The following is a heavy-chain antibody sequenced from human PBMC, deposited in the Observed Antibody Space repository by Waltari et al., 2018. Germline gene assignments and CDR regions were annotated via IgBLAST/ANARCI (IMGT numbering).Heavy chain of an antibody. CDR2: IYYSGST. Sequence: QLQLQESGPGLVKPSETLSLTCTVSGGSISSSSSYWGWIRQPPGKGLEWIGSIYYSGSTYYNPSLKSRVTISVDTSKNQFSLKLSSVTAADTAVYYCARAGASGGYYYYYMDVWGKGTTVTISS. V-gene: IGHV4-39*07. J-gene: IGHJ6*03. CDR1: GGSISSSSSY. CDR3: ARAGASGGYYYYYMDV. D-gene: IGHD1-26*01.